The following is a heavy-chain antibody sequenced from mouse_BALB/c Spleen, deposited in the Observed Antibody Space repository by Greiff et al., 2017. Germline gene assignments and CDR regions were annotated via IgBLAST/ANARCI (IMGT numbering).Heavy chain of an antibody. D-gene: IGHD2-4*01. V-gene: IGHV5-6-4*01. Sequence: EVKLMESGGGLVKPGGSLKLSCAASGFTFSSYTMSWVRQTPEKRLEWVATISSGGSYTYYPDSVKGRFTISRDNAKNTLYLQMSSLKSEDTAMYYCTRVYYDYDYFDYWGQGTTLTVSS. CDR1: GFTFSSYT. J-gene: IGHJ2*01. CDR2: ISSGGSYT. CDR3: TRVYYDYDYFDY.